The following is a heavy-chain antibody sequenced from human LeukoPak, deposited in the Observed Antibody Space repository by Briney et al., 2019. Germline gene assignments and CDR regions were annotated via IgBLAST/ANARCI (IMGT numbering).Heavy chain of an antibody. J-gene: IGHJ4*02. CDR3: AREMSYSSGWSFDY. CDR1: GGSISSYY. V-gene: IGHV4-59*01. Sequence: SETLSLTCTVSGGSISSYYWSWIRQPPGKGLEWIGYIYYSGSTNYNPSLKSRVTISVDTSKNQFSPKLSSVTAADTAVYYCAREMSYSSGWSFDYWGQGTLVTVSS. D-gene: IGHD6-19*01. CDR2: IYYSGST.